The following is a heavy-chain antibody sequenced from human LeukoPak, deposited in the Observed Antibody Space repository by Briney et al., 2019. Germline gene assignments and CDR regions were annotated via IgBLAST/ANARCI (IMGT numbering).Heavy chain of an antibody. J-gene: IGHJ6*03. CDR3: ARDPYSGGYGAYYYYYMDV. D-gene: IGHD6-19*01. V-gene: IGHV3-21*01. CDR1: GFTFSSHG. Sequence: GGSLRLSCAASGFTFSSHGMNWVRQTPGKGLEWVSSITSSSSYMFYADSVRGRFTISRDNAENSLYLQMNSLRDEDTAVYYCARDPYSGGYGAYYYYYMDVWGKGTTVTVSS. CDR2: ITSSSSYM.